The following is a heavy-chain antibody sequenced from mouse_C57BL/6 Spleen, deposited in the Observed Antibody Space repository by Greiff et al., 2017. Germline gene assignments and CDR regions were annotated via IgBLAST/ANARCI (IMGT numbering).Heavy chain of an antibody. D-gene: IGHD6-5*01. CDR3: ARSYLGAMDY. CDR1: GYAFSSSW. V-gene: IGHV1-82*01. J-gene: IGHJ4*01. CDR2: IYPGDGDT. Sequence: VKLVESGPELVKPGASVKISCKASGYAFSSSWMNWVKQRPGKGLEWIGRIYPGDGDTNYNGKFKGKATLTANKSSSTAYMQLSNLPSEDSAVYFCARSYLGAMDYWGQGTSVTVSS.